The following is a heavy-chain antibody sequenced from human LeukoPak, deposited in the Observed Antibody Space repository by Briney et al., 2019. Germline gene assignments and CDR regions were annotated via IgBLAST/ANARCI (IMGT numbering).Heavy chain of an antibody. Sequence: PSETLSLTCTVSGFSVSSGGIYWIWIRQPPGKGLESIGHISYSGSTNYNPSHKSRVTITLDTTKNQLSLKLSSVTTADTVDYYCARGQAALWFGELWGQGTLVTVSS. CDR3: ARGQAALWFGEL. CDR2: ISYSGST. J-gene: IGHJ4*02. CDR1: GFSVSSGGIY. D-gene: IGHD3-10*01. V-gene: IGHV4-61*08.